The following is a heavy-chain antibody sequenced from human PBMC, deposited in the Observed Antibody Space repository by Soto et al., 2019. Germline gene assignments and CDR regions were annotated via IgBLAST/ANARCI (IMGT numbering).Heavy chain of an antibody. V-gene: IGHV3-48*02. CDR3: ARDEAAAYLGNYYYYYYGMDV. J-gene: IGHJ6*02. Sequence: WGSLRLSCAASGFTFSSYSMNWVRQAPGKGLEWVSYISSSSSTIYYADSVKGRFTISRDNAKNSLYLQMNSLRDEDTAVYYCARDEAAAYLGNYYYYYYGMDVWGQGTTVTVSS. CDR2: ISSSSSTI. CDR1: GFTFSSYS. D-gene: IGHD6-13*01.